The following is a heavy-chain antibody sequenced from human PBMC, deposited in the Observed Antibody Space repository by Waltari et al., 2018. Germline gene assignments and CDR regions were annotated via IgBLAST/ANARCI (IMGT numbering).Heavy chain of an antibody. CDR1: GYSVTNYA. V-gene: IGHV1-3*01. J-gene: IGHJ4*02. Sequence: QVQLVQSGTEVWKPGASVTVSCKASGYSVTNYAIHWVRQAPGQRLEWMGWINGGDGNVQYSQKCQDTVTITRDTSATTVYMKMSSLKSEDTAMYYCARSGNWNYDFDYWGQGTLVTVSS. CDR2: INGGDGNV. D-gene: IGHD1-7*01. CDR3: ARSGNWNYDFDY.